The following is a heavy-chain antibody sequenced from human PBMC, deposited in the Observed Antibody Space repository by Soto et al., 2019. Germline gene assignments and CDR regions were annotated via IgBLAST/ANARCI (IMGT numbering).Heavy chain of an antibody. CDR1: GYTFTGYY. D-gene: IGHD5-18*01. J-gene: IGHJ4*02. V-gene: IGHV1-2*02. CDR3: ARERYLDTDY. Sequence: QVQLVQAGAEVKKPGASVKVSCKASGYTFTGYYMHWVRQAPGQGLEWVGWINPNSGATNYAQKFQGRVTMTRDTSRSTAYMELSRLRSDDTAVYYCARERYLDTDYWGQGTLVTVSS. CDR2: INPNSGAT.